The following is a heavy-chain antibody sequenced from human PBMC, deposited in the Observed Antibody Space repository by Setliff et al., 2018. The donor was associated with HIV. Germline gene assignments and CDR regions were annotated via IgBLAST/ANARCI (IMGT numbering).Heavy chain of an antibody. CDR1: GGSIIYTSYY. Sequence: PSETLSLTCTVSGGSIIYTSYYWGWIRQPPGKGLEWIGSIYYSGSVYYNPSLKSRVTISVDTTKNQFSLKVKSVTAADTAVYYCAKSIEGGTTHAFDLWGQGTMVTVSS. D-gene: IGHD1-26*01. J-gene: IGHJ3*01. CDR2: IYYSGSV. CDR3: AKSIEGGTTHAFDL. V-gene: IGHV4-39*07.